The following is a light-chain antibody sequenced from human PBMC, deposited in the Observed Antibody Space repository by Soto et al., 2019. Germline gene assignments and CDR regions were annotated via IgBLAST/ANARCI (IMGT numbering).Light chain of an antibody. CDR1: QSVSSSY. CDR2: GAS. CDR3: QQYGRSPLT. V-gene: IGKV3-20*01. Sequence: EIVLTQSPGTLSLSPGERATLSCRASQSVSSSYLAWYQQKVGQAPRLLIYGASSRATGIADRFSGSGSGTDFTLTISRLEPEDFAVYYCQQYGRSPLTFGGGTKVEIK. J-gene: IGKJ4*01.